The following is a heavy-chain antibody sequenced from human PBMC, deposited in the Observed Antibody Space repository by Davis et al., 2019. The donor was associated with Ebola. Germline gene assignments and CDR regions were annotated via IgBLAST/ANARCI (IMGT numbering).Heavy chain of an antibody. D-gene: IGHD3-22*01. J-gene: IGHJ6*02. CDR3: ARLMTYYYDSSSLYGMDV. V-gene: IGHV5-10-1*01. CDR2: IDPSDSYT. Sequence: PGGSLRLSCKGSGYSFTSYWISWVRQMPGKGLEWMGRIDPSDSYTNYSPSFQGHVTISADKSISTAYLQWSSLKASDTAMYYCARLMTYYYDSSSLYGMDVWGQGTTVTVSS. CDR1: GYSFTSYW.